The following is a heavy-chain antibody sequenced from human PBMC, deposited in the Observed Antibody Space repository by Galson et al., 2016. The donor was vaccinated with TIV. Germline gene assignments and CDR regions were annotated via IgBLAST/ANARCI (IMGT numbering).Heavy chain of an antibody. CDR3: ARDRHFCTSASCYLGYYYDYGMDV. Sequence: SLRLSCAASGLTVSANYLNWVRQAPGKGLEWVSIVYGDDNTYYADSVKGRFTISRDNSKNTVYLEMNSLRAEDTAMYYCARDRHFCTSASCYLGYYYDYGMDVWGQGTTVTVSS. D-gene: IGHD2-2*01. CDR2: VYGDDNT. J-gene: IGHJ6*02. CDR1: GLTVSANY. V-gene: IGHV3-53*01.